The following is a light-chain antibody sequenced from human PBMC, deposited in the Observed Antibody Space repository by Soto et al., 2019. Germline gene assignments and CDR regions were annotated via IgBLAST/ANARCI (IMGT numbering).Light chain of an antibody. CDR3: QQYGSSLRT. J-gene: IGKJ2*01. V-gene: IGKV3-20*01. Sequence: EIVLTQSPGTLSLSPGERATLSCRASQSVGGNYLAWYQQKPGQAPRLLVYAASTRATGIPDRFSGSVSGTDFSLTISRLEPEDFAVYYCQQYGSSLRTFGQWTKLEIK. CDR2: AAS. CDR1: QSVGGNY.